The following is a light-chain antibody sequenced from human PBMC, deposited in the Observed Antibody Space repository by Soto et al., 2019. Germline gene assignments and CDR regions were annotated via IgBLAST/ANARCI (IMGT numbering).Light chain of an antibody. CDR2: DAS. CDR1: QSVGSY. V-gene: IGKV3-11*01. J-gene: IGKJ4*01. CDR3: QQRSAWPALT. Sequence: EIVLTQSPATLSLSPGERATLSCRASQSVGSYLAWYQQKPGQAPRLLIYDASNRASGIPARFSGSGSGTDFTLTVSSLESEDFAVYYCQQRSAWPALTFGGGTRVEIK.